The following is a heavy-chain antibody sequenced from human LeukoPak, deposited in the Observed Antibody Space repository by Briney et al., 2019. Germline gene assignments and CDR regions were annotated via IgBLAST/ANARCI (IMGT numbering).Heavy chain of an antibody. D-gene: IGHD3-22*01. CDR1: GGSISSSSYY. Sequence: SETLSLTCTVSGGSISSSSYYWGWIRQPPGKGLEWIGSIYYSGSTYYNPSLKSRVTISVDTSKNQFSLKLSSVTAADTAVYYCARETYYYDSSGYPLFDYWGQGTLVTVSS. CDR3: ARETYYYDSSGYPLFDY. V-gene: IGHV4-39*07. J-gene: IGHJ4*02. CDR2: IYYSGST.